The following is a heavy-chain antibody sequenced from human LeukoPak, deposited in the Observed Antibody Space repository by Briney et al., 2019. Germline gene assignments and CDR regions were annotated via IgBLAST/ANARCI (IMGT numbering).Heavy chain of an antibody. J-gene: IGHJ4*02. V-gene: IGHV4-34*01. Sequence: SETLSLTCAVYGGSFSGYYWSWIRQPPGKGLEWIGEINHSGSTNYNPSLKSRVTISIDTSKNQFSLNLNSVTAADTAVYYCARGYYGSGSYLGWGQGTLVTVSS. CDR1: GGSFSGYY. CDR2: INHSGST. D-gene: IGHD3-10*01. CDR3: ARGYYGSGSYLG.